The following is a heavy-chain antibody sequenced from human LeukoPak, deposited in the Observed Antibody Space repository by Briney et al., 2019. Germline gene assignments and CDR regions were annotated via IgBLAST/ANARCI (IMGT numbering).Heavy chain of an antibody. CDR1: GGSISSYY. CDR3: ATTPTRDGPGNYYMDV. V-gene: IGHV4-4*07. Sequence: PSETLSLTCTVSGGSISSYYWSWIRQPAGKRLEWIGRIYTSGSTNYNPSLKSRVTMSVDTSKNQFSLKLSSVTAADTAVYYCATTPTRDGPGNYYMDVWGKGTTVTVSS. D-gene: IGHD5-24*01. CDR2: IYTSGST. J-gene: IGHJ6*03.